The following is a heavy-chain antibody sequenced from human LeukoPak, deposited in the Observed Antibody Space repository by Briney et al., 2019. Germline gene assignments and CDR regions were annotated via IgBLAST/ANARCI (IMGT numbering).Heavy chain of an antibody. CDR2: ISSSGDTI. D-gene: IGHD3-22*01. J-gene: IGHJ4*02. Sequence: GGSLRLSCAASGFTFSSYEMNWVRQAPGKGLEWVSYISSSGDTIYYADSVRGRFTISRDNAKNSLHLQINSLRAEDTAVYYCAKDSYDTSIWGQGTLVTVSA. CDR3: AKDSYDTSI. CDR1: GFTFSSYE. V-gene: IGHV3-48*03.